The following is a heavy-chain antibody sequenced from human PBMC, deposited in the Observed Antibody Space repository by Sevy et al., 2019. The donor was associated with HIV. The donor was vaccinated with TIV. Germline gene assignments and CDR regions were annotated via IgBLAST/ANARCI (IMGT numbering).Heavy chain of an antibody. Sequence: GGSLRLSCAASGFSISNNYTAWVRQAPEKGLEWVSVMYSGGSPYYADSVKGRFALSRDMSKNTVYLQMNSLRAEDTAVYYCARGYCGGGSCTAFDPWGQGTLVTVSS. J-gene: IGHJ5*02. CDR2: MYSGGSP. CDR3: ARGYCGGGSCTAFDP. V-gene: IGHV3-53*01. CDR1: GFSISNNY. D-gene: IGHD2-15*01.